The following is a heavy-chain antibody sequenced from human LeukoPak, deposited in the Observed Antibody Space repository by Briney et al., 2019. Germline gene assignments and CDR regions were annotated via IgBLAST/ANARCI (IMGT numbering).Heavy chain of an antibody. CDR2: INPNGGGT. V-gene: IGHV1-2*02. J-gene: IGHJ3*02. CDR3: ARVSWFGELFAAFDI. Sequence: ASVKVSRKASGYTFTGYYMHWVRQAPGQGLEWMGWINPNGGGTNYAQKFQGRVTMTRDTSISTAYMELSRLRSDDTAVYYCARVSWFGELFAAFDIWGQGTMVTVSS. D-gene: IGHD3-10*01. CDR1: GYTFTGYY.